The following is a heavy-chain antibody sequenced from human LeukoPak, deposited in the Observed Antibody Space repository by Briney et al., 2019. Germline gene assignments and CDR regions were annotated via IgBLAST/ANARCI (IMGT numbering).Heavy chain of an antibody. CDR3: ARGRGSSWSDY. V-gene: IGHV1-8*01. CDR1: GYTFTSYD. J-gene: IGHJ4*02. D-gene: IGHD6-13*01. Sequence: ASVKVSCKASGYTFTSYDINWVRQATGQGLEWMGWMNPKSGNTGYAQKFQGRVTMTRSASISTAYMELSSLRSDDTAVYYCARGRGSSWSDYWGQGTLVTVSS. CDR2: MNPKSGNT.